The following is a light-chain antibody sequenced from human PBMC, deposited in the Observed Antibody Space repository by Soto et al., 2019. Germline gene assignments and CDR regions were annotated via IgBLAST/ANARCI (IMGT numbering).Light chain of an antibody. CDR2: KAS. CDR3: QQYNSYPLT. V-gene: IGKV1-5*03. CDR1: QSISSW. Sequence: DIPMTQSPSTLSASVGDRVTITCRASQSISSWLAWYQQKPGKAPNLLIYKASSLESGVPSSFSGSGSGTEFTLTISSLQPDDFATYYCQQYNSYPLTFGGGNKVEIK. J-gene: IGKJ4*01.